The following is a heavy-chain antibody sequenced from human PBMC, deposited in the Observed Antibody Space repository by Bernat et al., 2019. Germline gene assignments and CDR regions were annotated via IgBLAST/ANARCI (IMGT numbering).Heavy chain of an antibody. CDR1: GFTFSSYD. CDR3: ARDRASDNWFDP. D-gene: IGHD1-26*01. Sequence: VQLVESGGGLVQPGGSLRLSCAAPGFTFSSYDMHWVRQATGKGLEWVAVIWYDGSNKYYADSVKGRFTISRDNSKNTLYLQMNSLRAEDTAVYYCARDRASDNWFDPWGQGTLVTVSS. V-gene: IGHV3-33*08. J-gene: IGHJ5*02. CDR2: IWYDGSNK.